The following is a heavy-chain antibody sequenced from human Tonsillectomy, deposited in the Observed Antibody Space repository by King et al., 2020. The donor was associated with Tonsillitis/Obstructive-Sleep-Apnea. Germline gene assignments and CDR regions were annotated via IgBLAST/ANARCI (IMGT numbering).Heavy chain of an antibody. CDR1: GFTFSDYY. CDR2: ISSSSSYT. CDR3: AGRDYSGSYFAFDI. D-gene: IGHD1-26*01. V-gene: IGHV3-11*05. J-gene: IGHJ3*02. Sequence: VQLVESGGGLVKPGGSLRLSCAASGFTFSDYYMSWIRQAPGKGLEWVSYISSSSSYTNYADSVKGRFTISRDNAKNSLYLQMNSLRAEDTAVYYCAGRDYSGSYFAFDIWGQGAMVTVSS.